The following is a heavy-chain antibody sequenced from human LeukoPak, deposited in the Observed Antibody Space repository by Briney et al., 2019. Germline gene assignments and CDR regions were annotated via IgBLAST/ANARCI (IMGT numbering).Heavy chain of an antibody. J-gene: IGHJ4*02. CDR2: IYYSGST. Sequence: PSETLSLTCTVSGGSISSYYWSWIRQPPGKGLEWIGYIYYSGSTNYNPSHKSRVTISVDTSKNQFSLKLSSVTAADTAVYYCARSSQRVGASYFDYWGQGTLVTVSS. CDR3: ARSSQRVGASYFDY. V-gene: IGHV4-59*01. D-gene: IGHD1-26*01. CDR1: GGSISSYY.